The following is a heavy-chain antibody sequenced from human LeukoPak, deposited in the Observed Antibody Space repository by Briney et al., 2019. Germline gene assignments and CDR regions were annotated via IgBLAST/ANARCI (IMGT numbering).Heavy chain of an antibody. CDR1: GGSFRGYY. CDR3: ARGVGTGRWLQFPSYFDY. Sequence: SETLSLTCAVYGGSFRGYYWSWIRQPPGKGLEWIGEINHSGSTNYNPSLKSRVTISVDTSKNQFSLKLSSVTAADTAVYYCARGVGTGRWLQFPSYFDYWGQGTLVTVSS. V-gene: IGHV4-34*01. CDR2: INHSGST. J-gene: IGHJ4*02. D-gene: IGHD5-24*01.